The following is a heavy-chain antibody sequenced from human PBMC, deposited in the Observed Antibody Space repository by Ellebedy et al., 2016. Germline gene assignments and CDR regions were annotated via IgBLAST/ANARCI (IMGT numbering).Heavy chain of an antibody. J-gene: IGHJ5*02. CDR3: ASTPFNWFDT. CDR1: GFTVSSNY. Sequence: GESLKISCAASGFTVSSNYMSWVRQAPGKGLEWVSVIYSGGSTNYADSVKGRFTISRDNAKSSLYLQMNSLRVEDTAVYYCASTPFNWFDTWGQGTLVTVSS. V-gene: IGHV3-53*01. CDR2: IYSGGST.